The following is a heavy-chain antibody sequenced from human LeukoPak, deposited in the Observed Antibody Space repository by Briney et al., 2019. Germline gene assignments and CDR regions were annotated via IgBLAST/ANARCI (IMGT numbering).Heavy chain of an antibody. Sequence: SETLSLTSTHSGGSIRINNGYTIPQPAGKGLEWIGRIYTTGSTYYNPSLKSRVTMSVDTSKNQFSLKLRSLTAADTAVYYCARGRDGFMSDFDSWGQGTLVTVSS. J-gene: IGHJ4*02. CDR1: GGSIRINN. CDR2: IYTTGST. CDR3: ARGRDGFMSDFDS. D-gene: IGHD3-10*02. V-gene: IGHV4-4*07.